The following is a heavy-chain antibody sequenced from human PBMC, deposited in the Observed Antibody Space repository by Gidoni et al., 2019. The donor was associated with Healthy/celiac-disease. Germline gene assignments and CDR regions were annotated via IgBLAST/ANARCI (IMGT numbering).Heavy chain of an antibody. Sequence: QVQLQESGPGLVKPSQTLSPTCTVSGGSISSGAYYCSWIRQPPGKGLEWIGYIYYSGSTYYNPSLKSRVTISVDTSKNQFSLKLSSVTAADTAVYYCARALPYYYGSGSYYFDYWGQGTLVTVSS. J-gene: IGHJ4*02. CDR3: ARALPYYYGSGSYYFDY. V-gene: IGHV4-30-4*01. CDR2: IYYSGST. CDR1: GGSISSGAYY. D-gene: IGHD3-10*01.